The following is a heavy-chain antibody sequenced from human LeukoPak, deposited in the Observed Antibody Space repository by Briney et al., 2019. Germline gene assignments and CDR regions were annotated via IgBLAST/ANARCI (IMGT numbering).Heavy chain of an antibody. CDR1: GGSISNYY. D-gene: IGHD5-18*01. CDR2: IYTSGST. V-gene: IGHV4-4*07. J-gene: IGHJ4*02. CDR3: ARDRYSYGYPLDY. Sequence: SETLSLTCSVSGGSISNYYWSWIRQPAGKGLEWIGRIYTSGSTYYNPSLKSRVTMSVDTSKNQFSLKLTSVTAADTAVYYCARDRYSYGYPLDYWGQGTLVTVSS.